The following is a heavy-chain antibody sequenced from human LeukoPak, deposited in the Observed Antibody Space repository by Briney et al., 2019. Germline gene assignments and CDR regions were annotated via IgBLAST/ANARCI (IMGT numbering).Heavy chain of an antibody. V-gene: IGHV4-30-2*01. D-gene: IGHD3-10*01. CDR3: ARELWFVNAPGSWFDP. J-gene: IGHJ5*02. Sequence: SQTLSLTCPVSGDSISSGDYSWSWIRQPSGKGLEWIGYIFHSGHSFYNPSLKSRITISVDKSKNQFSLRLTSVTAADTAVYYCARELWFVNAPGSWFDPWGQGTLVTVSS. CDR2: IFHSGHS. CDR1: GDSISSGDYS.